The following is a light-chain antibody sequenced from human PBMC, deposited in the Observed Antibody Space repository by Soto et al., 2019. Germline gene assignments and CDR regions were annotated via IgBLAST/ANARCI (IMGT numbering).Light chain of an antibody. V-gene: IGKV1-9*01. CDR3: QQSYNAPPT. CDR1: QGIGSY. J-gene: IGKJ1*01. CDR2: AAS. Sequence: DIQLTQSPSFLSASLGDRVTITCRASQGIGSYLAWYQQKPGKAPRLLIYAASTLQSGVPSRFSGSGSGTEFTLAISTLEPEDLATYYCQQSYNAPPTFGQGTKVDIK.